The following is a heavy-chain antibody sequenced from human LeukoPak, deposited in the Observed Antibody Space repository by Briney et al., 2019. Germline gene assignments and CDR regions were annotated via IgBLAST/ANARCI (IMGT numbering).Heavy chain of an antibody. J-gene: IGHJ5*02. CDR3: ARGDYNDDAGYLDH. V-gene: IGHV4-30-4*01. D-gene: IGHD3-22*01. CDR1: GGSIFSGDYY. CDR2: IYYNGIT. Sequence: PSETLSLTCTVSGGSIFSGDYYWNWIRQPPGKGLEWIGYIYYNGITYYNPSLESRVTISVDTSKNQFSLKLSSVTAADTAVYYCARGDYNDDAGYLDHWGQGTLVPVSS.